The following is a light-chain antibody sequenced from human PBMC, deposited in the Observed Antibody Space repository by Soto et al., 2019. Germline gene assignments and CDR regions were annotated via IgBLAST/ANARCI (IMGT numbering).Light chain of an antibody. V-gene: IGKV1-6*01. J-gene: IGKJ1*01. Sequence: AIQMTQSPSSLSASVGDRVTITCRASQGIRNDLGWYQQKPGKAPQLLIQSASSLQGGFPSRFSGSGSGTDFVLSINSLQPEDFATYYCLQVSTFPRTFGQGTKVDIK. CDR2: SAS. CDR3: LQVSTFPRT. CDR1: QGIRND.